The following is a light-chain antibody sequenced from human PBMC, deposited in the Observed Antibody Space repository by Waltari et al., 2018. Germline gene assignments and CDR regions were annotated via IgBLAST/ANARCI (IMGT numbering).Light chain of an antibody. CDR2: AAS. V-gene: IGKV1-8*01. CDR1: QGISSY. CDR3: QQSYSTPDT. Sequence: AIRMTQSPSSFSASTGDRVTITCRASQGISSYLAWYQHKPGKAPKLLIYAASTLQSGVPSRFSGRGSGTDFTLTISSLQPEDFATYYCQQSYSTPDTFGQGTKLEIK. J-gene: IGKJ2*01.